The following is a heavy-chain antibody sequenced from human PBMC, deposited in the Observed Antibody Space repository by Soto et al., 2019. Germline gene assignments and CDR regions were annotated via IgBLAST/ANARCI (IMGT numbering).Heavy chain of an antibody. D-gene: IGHD2-15*01. J-gene: IGHJ6*02. Sequence: QVQLVESGGGVVQPGRSLRLSCAASGFTFSSYAMHWVRQAPGKGLEWVAVISYDGSNKYYADSVKGRFTISRDNSKNTLYLQMNSLRAEDTAVYYCARHCSGGSCYGMDVWGQGTTVTVSS. V-gene: IGHV3-30-3*01. CDR1: GFTFSSYA. CDR3: ARHCSGGSCYGMDV. CDR2: ISYDGSNK.